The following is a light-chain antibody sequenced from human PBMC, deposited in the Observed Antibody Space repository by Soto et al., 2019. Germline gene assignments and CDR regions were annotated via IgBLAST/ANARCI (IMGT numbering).Light chain of an antibody. CDR1: SSDVGSYDL. Sequence: QSVLTQPASVSGSPGQSITISCTGTSSDVGSYDLVSWYQHPPGKAPKVMIYGVNKGPSGVSNRFSGSKSGNTASLTISGLKAGKGVDFYSCSYAGSSIFVLGTGTRVT. CDR3: CSYAGSSIFV. J-gene: IGLJ1*01. V-gene: IGLV2-23*02. CDR2: GVN.